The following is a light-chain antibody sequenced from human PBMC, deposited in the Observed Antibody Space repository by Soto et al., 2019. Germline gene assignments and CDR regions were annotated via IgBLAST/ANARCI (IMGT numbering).Light chain of an antibody. CDR1: QDISNY. CDR3: QQYDNVLT. CDR2: GAS. V-gene: IGKV1-33*01. J-gene: IGKJ4*01. Sequence: DIQMTQSPSSLSASVGDRDTITCQASQDISNYLNWYQQKPGKAPKLLIYGASNLETGVPSRFSGSGSGTDFTFTISSLQPEDIATYYCQQYDNVLTFGGGTKVEIK.